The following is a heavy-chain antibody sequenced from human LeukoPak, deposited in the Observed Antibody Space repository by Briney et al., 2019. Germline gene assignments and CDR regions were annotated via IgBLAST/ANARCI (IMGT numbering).Heavy chain of an antibody. CDR1: GFTFSSYG. CDR2: IQYDGTNK. Sequence: QPGGSLRLSCAASGFTFSSYGMHWVRQAPGKGLEWVAFIQYDGTNKYYADSVKGRFTISRDNSKNSLYLQMNSLRAEDTAVYYCAKDSVVGRPDIAMSGIDYWGQGTLVTVSS. V-gene: IGHV3-30*02. D-gene: IGHD6-19*01. CDR3: AKDSVVGRPDIAMSGIDY. J-gene: IGHJ4*02.